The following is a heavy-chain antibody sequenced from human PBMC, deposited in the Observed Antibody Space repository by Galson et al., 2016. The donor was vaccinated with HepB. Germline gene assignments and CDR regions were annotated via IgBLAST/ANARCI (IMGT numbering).Heavy chain of an antibody. CDR1: GFTFDDYG. V-gene: IGHV3-20*04. D-gene: IGHD6-13*01. J-gene: IGHJ6*03. CDR3: ARLYTISWYVQKYYYYYSMDDARHSCCMQCIRGTAEGAAVYVRGRLYTSSRDWQKDCFYNDLDA. CDR2: INWNGGST. Sequence: SLRLSCAASGFTFDDYGMSWVRQAPGKGLEWVSGINWNGGSTGYADSVKGRFTISRDNAKNSLYLQMNSLRAEDTAVYYCARLYTISWYVQKYYYYYSMDDARHSCCMQCIRGTAEGAAVYVRGRLYTSSRDWQKDCFYNDLDAWGKGAAVT.